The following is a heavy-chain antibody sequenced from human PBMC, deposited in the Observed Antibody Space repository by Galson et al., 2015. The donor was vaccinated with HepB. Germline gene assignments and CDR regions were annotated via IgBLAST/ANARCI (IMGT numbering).Heavy chain of an antibody. Sequence: SLRLSCAASGFTFSSYAMHWVRQAPGKGLEWVAVISYDGSNKYYADSVKGRFTISRDNSKNTLYLQMNSLRAEDTAVYYCARASYYDTEWNWFDPWGQGTLVTVSS. CDR2: ISYDGSNK. D-gene: IGHD3-22*01. V-gene: IGHV3-30-3*01. J-gene: IGHJ5*02. CDR3: ARASYYDTEWNWFDP. CDR1: GFTFSSYA.